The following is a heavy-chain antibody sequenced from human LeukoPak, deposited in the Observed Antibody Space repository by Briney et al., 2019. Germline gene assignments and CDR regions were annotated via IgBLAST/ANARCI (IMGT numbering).Heavy chain of an antibody. CDR3: ARGVRYFDL. CDR1: GDSVSSNSAA. V-gene: IGHV6-1*01. CDR2: TYFRSEWFN. Sequence: SQTLSLTCAISGDSVSSNSAAWNWIRQSPSRGLEWLGRTYFRSEWFNDYSLSVKSRITINPDTSKSHFSLQLNSVTPEDTAVYFCARGVRYFDLWGRGTLVTVSS. J-gene: IGHJ2*01.